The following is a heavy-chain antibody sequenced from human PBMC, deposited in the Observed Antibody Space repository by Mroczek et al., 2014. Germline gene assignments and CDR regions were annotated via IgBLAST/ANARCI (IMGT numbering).Heavy chain of an antibody. CDR2: IWYDGSNK. J-gene: IGHJ6*02. D-gene: IGHD6-6*01. CDR3: ATMEVAARLFNGYYYGMDV. V-gene: IGHV3-33*01. CDR1: GFTFSSYG. Sequence: QVQLVESGGGVVQPGRSLRLSCAASGFTFSSYGMHWVRQAPGKGPEWVAVIWYDGSNKYYADSVKGRFTISRDNSKNTLYLQMNSLRAEDTAVYYCATMEVAARLFNGYYYGMDVWGQGTTVTVSS.